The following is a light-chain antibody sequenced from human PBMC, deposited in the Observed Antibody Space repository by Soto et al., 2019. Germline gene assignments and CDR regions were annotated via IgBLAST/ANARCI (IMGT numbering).Light chain of an antibody. CDR3: GAWDTSLTTVL. CDR1: RSNIGHNY. V-gene: IGLV1-51*01. J-gene: IGLJ2*01. Sequence: QSVLTQPPSVSAAPGQTVTISCSGSRSNIGHNYVSWYQHLPGTAPKRLIYDNHKRPSGIPDRFSGSQSGTSATLGITGLQTGDEADYYCGAWDTSLTTVLFGGGTKLTVL. CDR2: DNH.